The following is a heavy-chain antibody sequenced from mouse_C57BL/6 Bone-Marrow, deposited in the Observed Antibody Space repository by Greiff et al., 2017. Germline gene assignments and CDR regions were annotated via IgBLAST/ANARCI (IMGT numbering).Heavy chain of an antibody. CDR1: GFNFKDYY. J-gene: IGHJ2*01. CDR3: TTGYYGSSYSY. D-gene: IGHD1-1*01. Sequence: VQLQQSGAELVRPGASVKLSCTASGFNFKDYYMHWVKQRPEQGLEWIGWIDPENGDTEYASKFKGKATITADTSSNTAYLQLSSLTSEDTAVYYCTTGYYGSSYSYWGQGTTLTV. V-gene: IGHV14-4*01. CDR2: IDPENGDT.